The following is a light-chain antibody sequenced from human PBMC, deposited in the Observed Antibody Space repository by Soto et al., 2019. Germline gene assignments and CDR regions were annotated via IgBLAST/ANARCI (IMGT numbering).Light chain of an antibody. Sequence: DIQMTQSAPSLSVSVGDRVTITGHASQDISNYLHWFQQKPGKAPQLLTFDVSNLRTGVPSRFSGGGSGTDFALTISSLEPEDIATYYCQQYDSLPLTFGQGTRLEIK. CDR2: DVS. CDR1: QDISNY. V-gene: IGKV1-33*01. CDR3: QQYDSLPLT. J-gene: IGKJ5*01.